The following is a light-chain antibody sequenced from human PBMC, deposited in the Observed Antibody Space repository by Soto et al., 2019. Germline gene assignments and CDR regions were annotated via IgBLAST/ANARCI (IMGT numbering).Light chain of an antibody. CDR1: QSISSW. V-gene: IGKV1-5*01. CDR2: DAS. CDR3: QQYNSYWT. J-gene: IGKJ1*01. Sequence: DIHMTQSPSPLSASVGDRVSIAFRASQSISSWLAWYQQKPGKAPKLLIYDASSLESGVPSRFSGSGSGTEFTLTISSLQPDDFATYYCQQYNSYWTFGQGTKVDIK.